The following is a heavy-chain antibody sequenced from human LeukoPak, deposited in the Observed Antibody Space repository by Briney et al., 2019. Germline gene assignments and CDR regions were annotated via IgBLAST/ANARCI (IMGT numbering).Heavy chain of an antibody. J-gene: IGHJ4*02. CDR1: GFTFSSYA. V-gene: IGHV3-23*01. CDR2: ISGSGGST. CDR3: AKGSIYDFWSGYYTDY. D-gene: IGHD3-3*01. Sequence: PGGSLRLSCAASGFTFSSYAMSWVRQAPGKGLEWVSAISGSGGSTYYADSVKGRFTISRDNSKNTLYLQMNSLRAEDTAVYYCAKGSIYDFWSGYYTDYWGQGTLVTVSS.